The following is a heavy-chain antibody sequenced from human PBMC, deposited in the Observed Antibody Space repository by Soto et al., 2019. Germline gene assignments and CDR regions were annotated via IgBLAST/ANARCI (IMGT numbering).Heavy chain of an antibody. V-gene: IGHV1-18*01. CDR1: GYTFTSYA. D-gene: IGHD3-10*01. CDR3: ARVHDPNNYGSGSYPYYGMDV. CDR2: INIYNGNT. Sequence: ASVKVSCKASGYTFTSYAISWVRQAPGQGLEWIGWINIYNGNTKYAQKFQGRVTMTTDTSTSTVYMELRSLTSDDTAVYYCARVHDPNNYGSGSYPYYGMDVWGQGTTVTVSS. J-gene: IGHJ6*02.